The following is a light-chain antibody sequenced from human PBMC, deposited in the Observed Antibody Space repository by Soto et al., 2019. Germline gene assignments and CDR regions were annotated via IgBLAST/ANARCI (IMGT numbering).Light chain of an antibody. Sequence: EIVLTQSPGTLSLSPGERATLSCRASQSVSSSDLAWYQQKPGQAPRLPIYGASSRATGIPDRFSGSGSGTDFTLTISRLEPEDFAVYYCQQYGSLPQTFGQGTKLEIK. V-gene: IGKV3-20*01. J-gene: IGKJ2*01. CDR3: QQYGSLPQT. CDR2: GAS. CDR1: QSVSSSD.